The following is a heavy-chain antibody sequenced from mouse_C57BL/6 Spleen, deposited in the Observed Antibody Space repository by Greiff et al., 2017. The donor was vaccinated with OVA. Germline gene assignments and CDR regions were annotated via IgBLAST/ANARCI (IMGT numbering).Heavy chain of an antibody. V-gene: IGHV1-82*01. CDR3: ARWDGNSSWFAY. CDR2: IYPGDGDT. J-gene: IGHJ3*01. Sequence: VQLQESGPELVKPGASVKISCKASGYAFSSSWMNWVKQRPGKGLEWIGRIYPGDGDTNYNGKFKGKATLTADKSSSTAYMQLSSLTSEDSAVYFCARWDGNSSWFAYWGQGTLVTVSA. CDR1: GYAFSSSW. D-gene: IGHD2-1*01.